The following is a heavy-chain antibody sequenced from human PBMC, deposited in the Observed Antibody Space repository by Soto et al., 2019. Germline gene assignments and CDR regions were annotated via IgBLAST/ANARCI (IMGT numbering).Heavy chain of an antibody. CDR2: ISGSGGST. D-gene: IGHD3-9*01. CDR1: GFTFSTYA. J-gene: IGHJ6*02. CDR3: AKNCLLSVLYGRDV. Sequence: PGGSLRLSCAASGFTFSTYAMSWVRQAPGKGLEWVSAISGSGGSTYYADSVKGRFTISRDNSKNTLYLQMNSLRAEDTAVYYCAKNCLLSVLYGRDVWGQGTTVTVSS. V-gene: IGHV3-23*01.